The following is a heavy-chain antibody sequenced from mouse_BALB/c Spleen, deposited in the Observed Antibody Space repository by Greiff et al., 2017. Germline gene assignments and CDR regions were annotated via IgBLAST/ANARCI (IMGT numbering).Heavy chain of an antibody. D-gene: IGHD2-2*01. CDR3: ARDKGGYEGAMDY. V-gene: IGHV7-3*02. CDR1: GFTFTDYY. J-gene: IGHJ4*01. CDR2: IRNKANGYTT. Sequence: EVQGVESGGGLVQPGGSLRLSCATSGFTFTDYYMSWVRQPPGKALEWLGFIRNKANGYTTEYSASVKGRFTISRDNSQSILYLQMNTLRAEDSATYYCARDKGGYEGAMDYWGQGTSVTVSS.